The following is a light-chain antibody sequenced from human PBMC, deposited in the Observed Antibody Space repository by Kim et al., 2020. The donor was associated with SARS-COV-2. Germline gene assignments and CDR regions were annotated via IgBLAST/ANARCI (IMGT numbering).Light chain of an antibody. CDR3: QQYGSSPFT. J-gene: IGKJ3*01. V-gene: IGKV3-20*01. CDR1: ESINSDF. Sequence: SPGERATRSCRATESINSDFLAWYQQTPGQAPRLLIYDASSRATGIPDRFSGSGSGTDFTLTISRLETEDFAVYYCQQYGSSPFTFGPGTKVDIK. CDR2: DAS.